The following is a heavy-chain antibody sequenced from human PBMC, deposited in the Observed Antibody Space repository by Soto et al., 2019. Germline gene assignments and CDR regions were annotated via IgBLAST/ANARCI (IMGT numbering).Heavy chain of an antibody. CDR3: SRVGRYSSDGVCTAY. V-gene: IGHV3-23*01. CDR2: ISGSGGST. J-gene: IGHJ4*02. D-gene: IGHD2-8*01. Sequence: GRSLRLSCAVAGFTINSYAMSCARQAPGKGLQWVSGISGSGGSTFYADSVKGRYTISRDNSKNTLYLQIDGLTAEDTAVYYCSRVGRYSSDGVCTAYWAQGTLGTVSS. CDR1: GFTINSYA.